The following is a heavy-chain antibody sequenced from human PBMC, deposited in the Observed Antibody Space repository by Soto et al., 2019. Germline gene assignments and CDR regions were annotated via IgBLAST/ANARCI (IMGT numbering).Heavy chain of an antibody. V-gene: IGHV1-24*01. D-gene: IGHD1-20*01. J-gene: IGHJ4*02. Sequence: ASVKVSCKVSGYTLTELSMHWVRQAPGKGLEWMGGFDPEDGETIYAQKFQGRVTMTEDTSTDTAYMELSSLRSEDTAVYYCATNPLQYNWNYFDYWGQGPLVTVSS. CDR1: GYTLTELS. CDR2: FDPEDGET. CDR3: ATNPLQYNWNYFDY.